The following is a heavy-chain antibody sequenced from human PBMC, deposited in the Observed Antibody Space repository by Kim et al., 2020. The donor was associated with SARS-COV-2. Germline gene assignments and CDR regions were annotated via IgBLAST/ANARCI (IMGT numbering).Heavy chain of an antibody. V-gene: IGHV1-18*01. CDR3: ARDYRYTIFGVVPPCHYYYYMDV. CDR1: GYTFTSYG. Sequence: ASVKVSCKASGYTFTSYGISWVRQAPGQGLERMGWISAYNGNTNYAQKPQGRVTMTTEPTTSTAYLELRSLRFDEPAGYYCARDYRYTIFGVVPPCHYYYYMDVWGQGTTVTVSS. CDR2: ISAYNGNT. D-gene: IGHD3-3*01. J-gene: IGHJ6*03.